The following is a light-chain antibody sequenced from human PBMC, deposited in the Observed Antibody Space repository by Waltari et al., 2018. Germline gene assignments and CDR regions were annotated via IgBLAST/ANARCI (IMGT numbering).Light chain of an antibody. CDR1: SSDAGGYNY. V-gene: IGLV2-11*01. J-gene: IGLJ2*01. Sequence: QSALTPPRPVSASPGQSATISCTGHSSDAGGYNYVPSHQQHPSQAPKLMIYDVSKRRSGVRDRFSGSKTGNTGSLAMSGRQAEDETDYYSISKAGSDAVVVFGGETKLTIL. CDR3: ISKAGSDAVVV. CDR2: DVS.